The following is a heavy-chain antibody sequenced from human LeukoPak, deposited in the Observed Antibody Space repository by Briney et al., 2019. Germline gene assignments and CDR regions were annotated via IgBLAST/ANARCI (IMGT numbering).Heavy chain of an antibody. CDR2: IYSGGNT. Sequence: HPGGSLRLSCAASGFTVSSNYMSWVRQAPGKGLQWVSVIYSGGNTYYADSVKGRFTISRDNSKNTLYLQMNSLRAEDTAVYYCAKSRLSGINDAFDIWGQGTMVTVSS. CDR3: AKSRLSGINDAFDI. D-gene: IGHD3-3*01. V-gene: IGHV3-53*01. J-gene: IGHJ3*02. CDR1: GFTVSSNY.